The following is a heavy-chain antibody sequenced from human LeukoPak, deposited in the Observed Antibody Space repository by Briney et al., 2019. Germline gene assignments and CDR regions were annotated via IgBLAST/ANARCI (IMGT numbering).Heavy chain of an antibody. CDR3: AKENVVVVTGDYYMDV. J-gene: IGHJ6*03. CDR2: ISGSGGST. Sequence: GGSLRLSCAASGFTFSSYAMSWVRQAPGKGLEWVSAISGSGGSTYYADSVKGRLTISRDNSKNTLYLQMNSLRAEDTAVYYCAKENVVVVTGDYYMDVWGKGTTVTVSS. V-gene: IGHV3-23*01. CDR1: GFTFSSYA. D-gene: IGHD2-21*02.